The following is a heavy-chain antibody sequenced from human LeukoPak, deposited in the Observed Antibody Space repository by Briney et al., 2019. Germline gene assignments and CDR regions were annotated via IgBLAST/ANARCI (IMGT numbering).Heavy chain of an antibody. D-gene: IGHD1-20*01. CDR3: AKDLFNWNRLGAFDI. V-gene: IGHV3-30*02. J-gene: IGHJ3*02. CDR1: GFSFSSYA. Sequence: GGSLRLSCAASGFSFSSYAMSWVRQAPGKGLEWVAFIRYDGSNKYYADSVKGRFTISRDNSKNTLYLQMNSLRAEDTAVYYCAKDLFNWNRLGAFDIWGQGTMVTVSS. CDR2: IRYDGSNK.